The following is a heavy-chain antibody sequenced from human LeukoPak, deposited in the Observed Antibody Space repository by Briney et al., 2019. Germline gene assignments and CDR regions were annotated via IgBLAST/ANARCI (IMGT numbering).Heavy chain of an antibody. D-gene: IGHD6-13*01. CDR3: AISRAAASRHFDY. CDR1: GFTVSSNY. Sequence: PGGSLRLSCAACGFTVSSNYMSWVRQAPGKGLEWASSISSSSSYIYYADSVKGRFTISRDNAKSTLYLQMNSLRAEDTAVYYCAISRAAASRHFDYWGQGTLVTVSS. J-gene: IGHJ4*02. CDR2: ISSSSSYI. V-gene: IGHV3-21*01.